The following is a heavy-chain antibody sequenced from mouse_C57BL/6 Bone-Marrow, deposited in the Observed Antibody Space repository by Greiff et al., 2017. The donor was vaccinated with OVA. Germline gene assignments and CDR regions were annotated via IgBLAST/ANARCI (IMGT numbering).Heavy chain of an antibody. J-gene: IGHJ4*01. D-gene: IGHD2-2*01. CDR3: ARGGWLRRNYAMDY. CDR1: GYTFTSYW. V-gene: IGHV1-50*01. CDR2: IDPSDSYT. Sequence: QVQLQQPGAELVKPGASVKLSCKASGYTFTSYWMQWVKQRPGQGLEWIGEIDPSDSYTNYNQKFKGKATLTVDTSSSTAYMQLSSLTSEDSAVYYCARGGWLRRNYAMDYWGQGTSVTVSS.